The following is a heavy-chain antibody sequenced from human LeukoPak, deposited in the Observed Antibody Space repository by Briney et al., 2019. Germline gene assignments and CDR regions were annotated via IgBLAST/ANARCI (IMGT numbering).Heavy chain of an antibody. CDR1: GGSISSYY. CDR3: AREGYCSGGSCYE. D-gene: IGHD2-15*01. Sequence: SETLSLTCAVSGGSISSYYWSWIRQPPGKGLEWIGYIYYSGSTYYNPSLKSRVTISVDTSKNQFSLKLSSVTAADTAVYYCAREGYCSGGSCYEWGQGTLVTVSS. V-gene: IGHV4-59*06. CDR2: IYYSGST. J-gene: IGHJ4*02.